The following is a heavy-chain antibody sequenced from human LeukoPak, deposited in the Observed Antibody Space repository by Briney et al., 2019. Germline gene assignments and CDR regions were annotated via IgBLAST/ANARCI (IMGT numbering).Heavy chain of an antibody. CDR1: GFTFSSYW. CDR3: VRGAYYFYGMDV. D-gene: IGHD3-16*01. V-gene: IGHV3-74*01. CDR2: INGDGSDT. J-gene: IGHJ6*02. Sequence: GGSLRLSCAASGFTFSSYWMHWVRHAPGKGLVWVAQINGDGSDTNYADSMKGRFTISRDNAKNTLYLHINSLRAEDTAVFYCVRGAYYFYGMDVWGQGTTVTVSS.